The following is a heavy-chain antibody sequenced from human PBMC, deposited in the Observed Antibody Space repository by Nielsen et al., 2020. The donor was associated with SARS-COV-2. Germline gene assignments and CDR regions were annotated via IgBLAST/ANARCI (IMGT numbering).Heavy chain of an antibody. J-gene: IGHJ4*02. D-gene: IGHD1-26*01. CDR1: GFSFSSYA. V-gene: IGHV3-23*01. CDR3: AKISGSQRHYFDF. CDR2: IGTTGDKT. Sequence: GGSLRLSCAASGFSFSSYAMTWVRQAPGKGLEWVSSIGTTGDKTFYADSVKGRFTISRDNSKNTLYLHLNSLRAEDTAVFYCAKISGSQRHYFDFWGQGALVTVSS.